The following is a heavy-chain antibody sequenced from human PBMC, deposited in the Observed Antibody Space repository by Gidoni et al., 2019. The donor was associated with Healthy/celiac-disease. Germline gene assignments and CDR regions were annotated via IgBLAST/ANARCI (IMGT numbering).Heavy chain of an antibody. V-gene: IGHV3-23*01. Sequence: EVQLLESGGGLVQPGGSLRLSCAASGFTFSSYAMSWVRQAPGKGLEWVSAISGSGGSTYYADSVKGRFTLSRDNSKNTLYLQMNSLRAEDTAVYYCAKGLGYCSGGSCLHYYYYMDVWGKGTTVTVSS. CDR2: ISGSGGST. CDR1: GFTFSSYA. J-gene: IGHJ6*03. CDR3: AKGLGYCSGGSCLHYYYYMDV. D-gene: IGHD2-15*01.